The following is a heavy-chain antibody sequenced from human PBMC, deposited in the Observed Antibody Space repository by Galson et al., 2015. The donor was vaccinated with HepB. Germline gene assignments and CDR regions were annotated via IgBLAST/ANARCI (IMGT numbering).Heavy chain of an antibody. CDR3: ARDYRGYSYPRYGMDV. V-gene: IGHV3-30-3*01. CDR2: ISYDDGSNK. D-gene: IGHD5-18*01. Sequence: SLRLSCAASGFTFGNYAMHWVRQAPGKGLEWVTVISYDDGSNKYYADSVKGRFTISRDNSKKALYLQMNSLRTEDTAVYHCARDYRGYSYPRYGMDVWGQGTTVTVSS. J-gene: IGHJ6*02. CDR1: GFTFGNYA.